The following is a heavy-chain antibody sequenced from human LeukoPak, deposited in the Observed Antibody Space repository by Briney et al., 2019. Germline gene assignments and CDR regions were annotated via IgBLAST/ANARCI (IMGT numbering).Heavy chain of an antibody. D-gene: IGHD2/OR15-2a*01. V-gene: IGHV4-59*08. CDR1: GGSISSYY. CDR3: AGHHPRNTVDF. J-gene: IGHJ4*02. Sequence: PSETLSLTCTVSGGSISSYYWSWIRQPPGKGLEWIAYISDIGSITYNPSLKSRVTISLDTSKNQFSLKLSSVPAADTAVYYCAGHHPRNTVDFWGQGTLVTVSS. CDR2: ISDIGSI.